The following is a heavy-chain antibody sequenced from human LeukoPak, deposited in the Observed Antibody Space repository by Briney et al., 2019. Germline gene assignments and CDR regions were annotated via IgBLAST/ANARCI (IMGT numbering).Heavy chain of an antibody. CDR3: ARGDISSWYRGSWWFDP. CDR2: IKQDGSEK. Sequence: GGSLRLSCAASGFTFSSYWMSCVRQAPGKGLEWVANIKQDGSEKYYVDSVKGRFTISRDNAKDSLYLQMNSLRAEDTAVYYCARGDISSWYRGSWWFDPWGQGTLVTVSS. V-gene: IGHV3-7*01. CDR1: GFTFSSYW. J-gene: IGHJ5*02. D-gene: IGHD6-13*01.